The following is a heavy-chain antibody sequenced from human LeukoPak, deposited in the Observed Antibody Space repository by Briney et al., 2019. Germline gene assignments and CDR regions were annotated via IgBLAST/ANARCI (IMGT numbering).Heavy chain of an antibody. J-gene: IGHJ4*02. V-gene: IGHV1-2*02. Sequence: GASVKVPCKASGYTFTGYYMHWVRQAPGQGLEWMGWINPDSGGTNFAQKFQGRVTMTRDTSISTAYMELSRLRSDDTAVYYCGRDFRDSLDYWGQGTLVTVSS. CDR1: GYTFTGYY. CDR2: INPDSGGT. CDR3: GRDFRDSLDY.